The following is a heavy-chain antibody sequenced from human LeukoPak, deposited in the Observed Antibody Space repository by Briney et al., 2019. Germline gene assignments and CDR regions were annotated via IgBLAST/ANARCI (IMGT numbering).Heavy chain of an antibody. CDR3: ATLKIMVRGVGNYYYYMDV. Sequence: ASVKVSCKVSGYTLTKLSMHWVRQAPGIGLEWMGGFDAEEGETFYSQKFQGRVTMTEDTSTDTTYMELSSLRSDDTAVYYCATLKIMVRGVGNYYYYMDVWGKGTTVTISS. V-gene: IGHV1-24*01. CDR2: FDAEEGET. J-gene: IGHJ6*03. D-gene: IGHD3-10*01. CDR1: GYTLTKLS.